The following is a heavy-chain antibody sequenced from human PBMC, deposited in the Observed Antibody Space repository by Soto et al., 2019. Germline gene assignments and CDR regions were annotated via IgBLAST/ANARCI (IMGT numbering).Heavy chain of an antibody. V-gene: IGHV4-4*02. D-gene: IGHD4-17*01. J-gene: IGHJ6*02. Sequence: QVQVQESGPGLVKLSGTLSLTCAVSGGSISSSNGWSWVRQPPGKGLAWIGEIYHSGSTNYNPSLKSRVTISVDKSKNQFSLKLSSVTAADTAVYYCAREDYDYNYYYGMDVWGQGTTVTVSS. CDR1: GGSISSSNG. CDR2: IYHSGST. CDR3: AREDYDYNYYYGMDV.